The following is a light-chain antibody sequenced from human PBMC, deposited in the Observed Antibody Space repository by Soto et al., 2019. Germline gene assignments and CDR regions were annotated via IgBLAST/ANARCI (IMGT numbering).Light chain of an antibody. CDR2: DAS. V-gene: IGKV3-11*01. Sequence: EVVLTQSPATLSLSPGERATLSCRASQSVSSYLAWYQQKPGQAPRLLIYDASNRATGIPARFSGSGSGTDFTLTISRLEPEDFAFYYCQQRSSWPQLTFGGGTKVEIK. CDR3: QQRSSWPQLT. CDR1: QSVSSY. J-gene: IGKJ4*01.